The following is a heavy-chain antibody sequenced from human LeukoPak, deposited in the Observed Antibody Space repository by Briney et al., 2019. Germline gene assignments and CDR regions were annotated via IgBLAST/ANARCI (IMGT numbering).Heavy chain of an antibody. CDR1: GFTFSSYA. J-gene: IGHJ6*02. Sequence: GGSLRLSCAASGFTFSSYAMSWVRQAPGKGLEWFSAISGSGGSTYYADSVKGRFTISRDNSKNTLYLQMNSLRAEDTAVYYCAKNTYYYYYGMDVWGQGTTVTVSS. V-gene: IGHV3-23*01. CDR2: ISGSGGST. CDR3: AKNTYYYYYGMDV.